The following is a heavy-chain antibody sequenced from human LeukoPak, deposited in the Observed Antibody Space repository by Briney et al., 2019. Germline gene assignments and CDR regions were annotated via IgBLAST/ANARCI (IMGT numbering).Heavy chain of an antibody. J-gene: IGHJ5*02. CDR3: ARMSLEFNWFDP. V-gene: IGHV3-23*01. Sequence: QAGGSLRLSCAASGFTFSNYWMSWVLQAPGRGLEWVSAISGSGGSTYHADSVKGRFTISRDSSRNTLSLQMSSLRVEDTAVYYCARMSLEFNWFDPWGQGTLVTVSS. CDR2: ISGSGGST. CDR1: GFTFSNYW. D-gene: IGHD5/OR15-5a*01.